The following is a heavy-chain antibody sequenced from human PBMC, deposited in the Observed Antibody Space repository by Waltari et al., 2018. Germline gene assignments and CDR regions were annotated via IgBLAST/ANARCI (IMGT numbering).Heavy chain of an antibody. J-gene: IGHJ4*02. CDR3: ARRSIAAADDDY. Sequence: QVQLVQSGAEVKKPGSSVHVSCKASGGTFSSYAISWVRQAPGHGLEWLGGIIPILGIANYAQKFQGRVTITADESTSTAYMELSSLRSEDTAVYYCARRSIAAADDDYWGQGTLVTVSS. D-gene: IGHD6-13*01. CDR1: GGTFSSYA. V-gene: IGHV1-69*04. CDR2: IIPILGIA.